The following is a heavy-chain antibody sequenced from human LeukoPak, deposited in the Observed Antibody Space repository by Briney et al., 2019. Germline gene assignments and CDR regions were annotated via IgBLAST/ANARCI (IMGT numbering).Heavy chain of an antibody. V-gene: IGHV3-74*01. Sequence: PGGSLRLSCAASGFTFSSYAMSWVRQAPGKGLVWVSRINSDGSSTSYADSVKGRFTISRDNAKNTLYLQMNSLRAEDTAVYYCAREFRAGSAVYDFWSEDAFDIWGQGTMVTVSS. CDR2: INSDGSST. J-gene: IGHJ3*02. CDR1: GFTFSSYA. D-gene: IGHD3-3*01. CDR3: AREFRAGSAVYDFWSEDAFDI.